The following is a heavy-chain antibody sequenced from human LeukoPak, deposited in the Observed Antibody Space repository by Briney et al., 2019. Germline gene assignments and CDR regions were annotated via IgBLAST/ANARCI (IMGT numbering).Heavy chain of an antibody. J-gene: IGHJ4*02. CDR2: IYSGGST. CDR3: ASRNSSGYYPPDY. V-gene: IGHV3-66*01. Sequence: GGSLRLSCAASGFTVSSNYMSWVRQAPGKGLEWASVIYSGGSTYYADSVKGRFTISRDNSKNTLYLQMNSLRAEDTAVYYCASRNSSGYYPPDYWGQGTLVTVSS. D-gene: IGHD3-22*01. CDR1: GFTVSSNY.